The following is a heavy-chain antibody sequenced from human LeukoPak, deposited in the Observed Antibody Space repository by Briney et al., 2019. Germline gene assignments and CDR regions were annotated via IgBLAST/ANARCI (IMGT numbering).Heavy chain of an antibody. V-gene: IGHV4-61*01. CDR2: IYYSGTT. CDR3: ARGTPLYSSDWYVNWFDP. CDR1: GGSVSGVSYY. D-gene: IGHD6-19*01. Sequence: SETLCLTCTVSGGSVSGVSYYWSWIRQPPGKGLEWIGYIYYSGTTKYNPSLKSRVTISIDTSNNQFSLKLSSVTAADTAVYYCARGTPLYSSDWYVNWFDPWGQGTLVTVSS. J-gene: IGHJ5*02.